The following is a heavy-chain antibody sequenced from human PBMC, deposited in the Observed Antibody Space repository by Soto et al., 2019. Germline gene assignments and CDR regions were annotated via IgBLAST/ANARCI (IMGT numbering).Heavy chain of an antibody. CDR3: ARRGGFGEEPKYYYYGMDV. J-gene: IGHJ6*02. Sequence: EVQLLESGGGLVQPGGSLRLSCAASGFTFSSYAVSWVRQAPGKGLEWVSSISGDGFSTYFADSVKGRLTISRDNSKNTLYLQMNSLRAADTAVYYCARRGGFGEEPKYYYYGMDVWGQGTTVTVSS. V-gene: IGHV3-23*01. D-gene: IGHD3-10*01. CDR1: GFTFSSYA. CDR2: ISGDGFST.